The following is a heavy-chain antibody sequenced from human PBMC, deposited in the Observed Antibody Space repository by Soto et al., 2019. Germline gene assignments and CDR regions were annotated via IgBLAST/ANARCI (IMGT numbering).Heavy chain of an antibody. D-gene: IGHD3-22*01. Sequence: HVQLVQSGAEVKKPGSSVKVSCKASGGTFSSYGVSWVRQAPGQGLEWMGRIIPVFGIEHYAQRSQGRVTVTADESTSTAYMELSGLTSEDTAVYYCVRRLSYYDSSGYSDAFDIWGQGTLVTVSS. CDR1: GGTFSSYG. V-gene: IGHV1-69*01. CDR3: VRRLSYYDSSGYSDAFDI. J-gene: IGHJ3*02. CDR2: IIPVFGIE.